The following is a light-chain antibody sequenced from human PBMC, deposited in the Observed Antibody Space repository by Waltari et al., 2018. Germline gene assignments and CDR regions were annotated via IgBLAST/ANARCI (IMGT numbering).Light chain of an antibody. V-gene: IGLV4-69*01. CDR3: QTGGHGTWV. CDR2: VNSDGSH. J-gene: IGLJ3*02. Sequence: QLVLTQSPSASASLGASVKLTCTLSSGHSSNVIAWLQQRPEKGPRHLMKVNSDGSHSKGDEIPDRFSGSSSGAERYLTISNLHSEDEADYFCQTGGHGTWVFGGGTTLTVL. CDR1: SGHSSNV.